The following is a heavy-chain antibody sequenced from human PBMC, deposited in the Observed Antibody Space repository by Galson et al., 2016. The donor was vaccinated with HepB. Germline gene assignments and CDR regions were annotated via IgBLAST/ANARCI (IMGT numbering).Heavy chain of an antibody. J-gene: IGHJ4*02. V-gene: IGHV1-69*06. Sequence: SVKVSCKASGGTFSSNAISWVRQAPGQGLEWMGGIIPIFGTTNYAQKFQGRVTITADKSTSTAYMELSSLRSEDTAVYYCAQGAYCGGDCYSVDYWGQGILVTVSS. CDR3: AQGAYCGGDCYSVDY. D-gene: IGHD2-21*02. CDR1: GGTFSSNA. CDR2: IIPIFGTT.